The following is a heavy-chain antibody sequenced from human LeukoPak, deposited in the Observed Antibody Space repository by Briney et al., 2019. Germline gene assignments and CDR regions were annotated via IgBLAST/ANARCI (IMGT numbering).Heavy chain of an antibody. V-gene: IGHV3-30*02. D-gene: IGHD6-13*01. CDR3: AKLRASIAAAATGGD. CDR2: IWYDGSNK. CDR1: GFTFTSYS. Sequence: GGSLRLSSAASGFTFTSYSMHWVRPAPGKGLEWGAFIWYDGSNKYYADSVKGRFTISRDNSTNTLYLQMKSLRAEDTAVYYCAKLRASIAAAATGGDWGQGTLVTVSS. J-gene: IGHJ4*02.